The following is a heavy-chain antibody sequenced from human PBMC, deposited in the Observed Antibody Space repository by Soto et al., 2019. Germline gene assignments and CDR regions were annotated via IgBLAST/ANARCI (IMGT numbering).Heavy chain of an antibody. J-gene: IGHJ4*02. V-gene: IGHV4-30-2*01. CDR2: IYHSGST. CDR1: GGSISSGGYS. Sequence: PSETLSLTCAVSGGSISSGGYSWSWIRQPPGKGLEWIGYIYHSGSTYYNPSLKSRVTISVDRSKNQFSLKLSSVTAADTAVYYCARALITKVGYWGQGTLVTVSS. CDR3: ARALITKVGY. D-gene: IGHD3-10*02.